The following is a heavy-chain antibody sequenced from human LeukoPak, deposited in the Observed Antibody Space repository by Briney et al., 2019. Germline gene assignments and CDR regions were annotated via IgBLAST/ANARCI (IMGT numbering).Heavy chain of an antibody. D-gene: IGHD3-3*01. J-gene: IGHJ3*02. V-gene: IGHV3-23*01. CDR3: AMEGFDI. CDR1: GVTFSSYA. Sequence: GGSPRLSCAASGVTFSSYAISWVRQAPGKGLEWVSIISASGHISNYAESVKGRFTISRDNSKNTLYLQMNSLRVEDTAIYYCAMEGFDIWGQGTMVTVSS. CDR2: ISASGHIS.